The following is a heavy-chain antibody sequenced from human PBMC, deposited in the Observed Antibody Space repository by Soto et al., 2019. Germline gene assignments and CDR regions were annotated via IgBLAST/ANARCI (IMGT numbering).Heavy chain of an antibody. CDR3: ARDKS. CDR2: IYSGDST. J-gene: IGHJ5*02. V-gene: IGHV3-53*01. CDR1: GCTVNNNY. Sequence: GSLRLSCAASGCTVNNNYMGWVRQAPGKGLEWVSLIYSGDSTYYTDSVKGRFTISRDNSRNTLYLQMSSLRAEDTAVYYCARDKSWGPGTLVTVSS.